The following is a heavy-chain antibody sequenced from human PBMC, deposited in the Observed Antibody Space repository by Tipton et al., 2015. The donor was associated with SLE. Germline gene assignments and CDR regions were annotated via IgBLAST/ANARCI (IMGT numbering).Heavy chain of an antibody. CDR1: GGSFSGYY. CDR2: IYTSGST. J-gene: IGHJ3*01. Sequence: TLSLTCAVYGGSFSGYYWSWIRQPAGKGLEWIGYIYTSGSTNYNPSLKSRVTISVDTSKNQFSLKLSSVTAADTAVYYCARVLAGAFDFWGQGTMVTVSS. D-gene: IGHD6-19*01. V-gene: IGHV4-4*09. CDR3: ARVLAGAFDF.